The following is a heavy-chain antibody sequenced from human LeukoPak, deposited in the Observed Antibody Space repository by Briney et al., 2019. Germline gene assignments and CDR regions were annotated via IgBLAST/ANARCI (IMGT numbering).Heavy chain of an antibody. Sequence: SETLSLTCAVYGYSISSGYYWGWIRQPPGKGLEWIGSIYHSGSTYYNPSLKSRVTISADTSKNQFFLKLSSVTAADTAVYYCAKTRTGPYYFDYWGQGTLVTVSS. CDR2: IYHSGST. CDR3: AKTRTGPYYFDY. J-gene: IGHJ4*02. CDR1: GYSISSGYY. V-gene: IGHV4-38-2*01.